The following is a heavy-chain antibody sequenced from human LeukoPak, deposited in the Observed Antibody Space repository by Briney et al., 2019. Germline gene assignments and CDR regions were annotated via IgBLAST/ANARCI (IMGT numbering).Heavy chain of an antibody. Sequence: SQTLSLTCTVSGGSISSGGYYWSWIRQPPGKGLEWIGYIYHSGSTYYNPSLKSRVTISVDRSKNQFSLKLSSVTAADTAVYYCARHRRGSYLPYDYWGQGTLVTVSS. CDR2: IYHSGST. V-gene: IGHV4-30-2*01. CDR1: GGSISSGGYY. J-gene: IGHJ4*02. D-gene: IGHD1-26*01. CDR3: ARHRRGSYLPYDY.